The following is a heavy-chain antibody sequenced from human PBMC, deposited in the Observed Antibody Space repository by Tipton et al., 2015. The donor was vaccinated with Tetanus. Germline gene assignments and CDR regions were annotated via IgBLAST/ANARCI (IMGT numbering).Heavy chain of an antibody. CDR3: ARATPKDVYYYYYYGMDV. CDR2: INPNSGGT. Sequence: QVQLVQSRAEVKKPGASVKVSCKASGYTFTGYYMHWVRQAPGQGLEWMGWINPNSGGTNYAQKFQGRVTMTRDTSISTAYMELSRLRSDDTAVYYRARATPKDVYYYYYYGMDVWGQGTTVTVSS. J-gene: IGHJ6*02. CDR1: GYTFTGYY. V-gene: IGHV1-2*02.